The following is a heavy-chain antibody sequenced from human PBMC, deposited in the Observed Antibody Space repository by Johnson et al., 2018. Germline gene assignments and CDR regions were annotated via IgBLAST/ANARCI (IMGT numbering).Heavy chain of an antibody. D-gene: IGHD6-19*01. CDR2: ISYDGSNK. Sequence: QVQLVQSGGGVVQPGRSLRLSCAASGFNFSNYAMHWVRQAPGKGLEWVAGISYDGSNKYYADSVKGRFTISRDNAKNSLYLQMNSLRAEEPALYYCARVGAVAGYYMDVWGKGTTVTVSS. CDR3: ARVGAVAGYYMDV. V-gene: IGHV3-30-3*01. J-gene: IGHJ6*03. CDR1: GFNFSNYA.